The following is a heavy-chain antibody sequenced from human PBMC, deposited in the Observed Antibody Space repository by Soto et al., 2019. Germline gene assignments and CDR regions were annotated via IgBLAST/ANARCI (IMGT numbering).Heavy chain of an antibody. D-gene: IGHD1-26*01. CDR2: ITTSSAYT. CDR1: GFAFSDYY. Sequence: GGSLRLSCAASGFAFSDYYMSWIRQAPGKGLEWVSYITTSSAYTNYADSVRGRFTISRDNAKSSLYLQMNSLRAEDTAVYYCARHGSHCFDDWGPGTLVTVSS. V-gene: IGHV3-11*06. CDR3: ARHGSHCFDD. J-gene: IGHJ4*02.